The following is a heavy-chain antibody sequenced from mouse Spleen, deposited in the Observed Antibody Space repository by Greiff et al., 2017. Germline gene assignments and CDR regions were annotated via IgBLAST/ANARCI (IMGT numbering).Heavy chain of an antibody. CDR1: GFSLTSYG. V-gene: IGHV2-6-1*01. Sequence: VQLQQSGPGLVAPSQSLSITCTISGFSLTSYGVHWVRQPPGKGLEWLVVIWSDGSTTYNSALKSRLSISKDNSKSQVFLKMNSLQTDDTAMYYCARQRDWDGNYAMDYWGQGTSVTVSS. CDR2: IWSDGST. D-gene: IGHD4-1*01. J-gene: IGHJ4*01. CDR3: ARQRDWDGNYAMDY.